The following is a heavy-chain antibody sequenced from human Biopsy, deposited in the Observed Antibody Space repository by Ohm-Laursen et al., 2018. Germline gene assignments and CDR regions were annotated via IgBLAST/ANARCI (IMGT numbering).Heavy chain of an antibody. V-gene: IGHV4-34*01. Sequence: GTLSLTCTVSGGSISSDWWSWIRQTPGKGLEWIGEINHSGSTKYNPSFESRVTISVDTSKNQFSLNLFSVTAADAARYFCARGEYYAYWSGARKLNYFDYWGQGTLVIVSS. D-gene: IGHD3-3*01. CDR2: INHSGST. J-gene: IGHJ4*02. CDR3: ARGEYYAYWSGARKLNYFDY. CDR1: GGSISSDW.